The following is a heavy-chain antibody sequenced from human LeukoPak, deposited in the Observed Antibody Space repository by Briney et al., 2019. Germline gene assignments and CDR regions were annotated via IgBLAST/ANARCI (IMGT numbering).Heavy chain of an antibody. CDR3: ARDPVTVTNYYGMDV. Sequence: PGGSLRLSCAASGFTVSSNYMSWVRQAPGKGLEWVSVIYSGGSTYYADSVKGRFTISRDNSKNTLYLQMNSLRAEDTAVYYCARDPVTVTNYYGMDVWGQGTTVTVSS. CDR1: GFTVSSNY. V-gene: IGHV3-53*01. J-gene: IGHJ6*02. CDR2: IYSGGST. D-gene: IGHD4-17*01.